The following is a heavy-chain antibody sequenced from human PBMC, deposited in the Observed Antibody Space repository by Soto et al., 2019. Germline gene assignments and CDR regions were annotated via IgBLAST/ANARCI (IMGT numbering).Heavy chain of an antibody. J-gene: IGHJ4*02. CDR2: ISSSGSTI. CDR1: GFTFSDKY. D-gene: IGHD5-12*01. V-gene: IGHV3-11*01. Sequence: QVQLVESGGGLVKPGGSLRLSCAASGFTFSDKYMSWIRQAPGKGLEWVSYISSSGSTIYYVDSVKGRFIISRDNAKNSLYLQMTSLRAEDTAVYYCASRYSGDVLFDYWGQGTLVTVSS. CDR3: ASRYSGDVLFDY.